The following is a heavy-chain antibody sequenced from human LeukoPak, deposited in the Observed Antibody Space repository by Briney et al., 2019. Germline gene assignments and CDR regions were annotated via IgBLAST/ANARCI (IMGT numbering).Heavy chain of an antibody. V-gene: IGHV4-34*01. CDR2: INDSGST. J-gene: IGHJ6*01. Sequence: SETLSLTCAVYGESFSGYYWTWIRQPPGKGLEWIGEINDSGSTNYNPSLKSRVTISVDTSKNQFSVKLNSMTAADTAVYFCATTEKNRYYINLWGPGTTVIVSS. D-gene: IGHD2-21*01. CDR1: GESFSGYY. CDR3: ATTEKNRYYINL.